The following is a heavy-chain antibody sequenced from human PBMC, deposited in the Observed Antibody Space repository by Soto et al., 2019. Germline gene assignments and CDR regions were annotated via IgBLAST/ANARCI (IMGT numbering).Heavy chain of an antibody. CDR3: ARQKSSSSDGFDS. V-gene: IGHV4-30-4*01. J-gene: IGHJ4*02. Sequence: QVQPQESGPGLVKPSQTLSLTCTVSGGFIDNDDYYWNWIRQSPGKGLEWIGYIYYSGRTYYNPSLKSRVTMSVDTSKNQFSLKVQSVTAADTAVYYCARQKSSSSDGFDSWGQGAQVTVSS. D-gene: IGHD6-6*01. CDR2: IYYSGRT. CDR1: GGFIDNDDYY.